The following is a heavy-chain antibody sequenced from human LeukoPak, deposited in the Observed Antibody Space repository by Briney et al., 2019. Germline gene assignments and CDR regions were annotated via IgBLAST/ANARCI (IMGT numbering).Heavy chain of an antibody. J-gene: IGHJ4*02. CDR2: IASDGSST. V-gene: IGHV3-74*01. CDR3: ARGRPHGNDY. Sequence: GGSLRLSCAASGFTFSSYWMNWVRQAPGKGLVWVSRIASDGSSTTYADSVKGRFSISRDNVKNTLYLQMNSLRVEDTAVYYCARGRPHGNDYWGQGTLVTVSS. CDR1: GFTFSSYW. D-gene: IGHD4-23*01.